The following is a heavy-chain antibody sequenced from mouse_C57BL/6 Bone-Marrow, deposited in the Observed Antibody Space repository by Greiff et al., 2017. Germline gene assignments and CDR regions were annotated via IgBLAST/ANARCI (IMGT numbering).Heavy chain of an antibody. CDR2: IYPRSGNT. Sequence: VQLQQSGAELARPGASVKLSCKASGYTFTSYGISWVKQRTGQGLEWIGEIYPRSGNTYYNEKFKGKATLTADKSSSTAYMELRSLTSEDSAVYFCARGTYYSILGSMDYWGQGTSVTGSS. D-gene: IGHD2-5*01. V-gene: IGHV1-81*01. CDR3: ARGTYYSILGSMDY. CDR1: GYTFTSYG. J-gene: IGHJ4*01.